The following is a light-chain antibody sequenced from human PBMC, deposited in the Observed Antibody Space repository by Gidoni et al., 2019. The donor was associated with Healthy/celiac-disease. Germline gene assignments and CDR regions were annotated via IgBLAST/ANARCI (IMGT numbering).Light chain of an antibody. Sequence: QSALTQPAPVSRSPGQSITISCTGTSSDVGGYNYVSWYQQHPGKATKLMIYDVSNRPSGVSNRFSGSKSGNTASLTISGLQAEDEADYYCSSYTSSSTWVFGGGTKLTVL. J-gene: IGLJ3*02. CDR1: SSDVGGYNY. CDR3: SSYTSSSTWV. CDR2: DVS. V-gene: IGLV2-14*03.